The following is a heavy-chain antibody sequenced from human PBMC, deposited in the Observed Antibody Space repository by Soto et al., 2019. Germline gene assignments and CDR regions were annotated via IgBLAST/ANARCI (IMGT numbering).Heavy chain of an antibody. Sequence: EVQLVESGGGLVQPGGSPRLSCAASGFTFFSYSMHWVRQAPGKGLVWVSRINGDGSSSTYADSVKGRFTISRDNAKNTLYLQMNRLRAEDTAVYFGAREYRNLGFDYWGQGALVTVSS. CDR3: AREYRNLGFDY. V-gene: IGHV3-74*03. CDR1: GFTFFSYS. CDR2: INGDGSSS. J-gene: IGHJ4*02. D-gene: IGHD7-27*01.